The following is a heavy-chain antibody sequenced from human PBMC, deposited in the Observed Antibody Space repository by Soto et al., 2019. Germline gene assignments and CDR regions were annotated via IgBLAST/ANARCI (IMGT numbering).Heavy chain of an antibody. J-gene: IGHJ4*02. CDR2: ISSSSSTI. CDR1: GFTFSSYS. V-gene: IGHV3-48*02. Sequence: EVQLVESGGGLVQPGGSLRLSCAASGFTFSSYSMNWVRQAPGKGLEWVSYISSSSSTIYYADSVKGRFTISRDNAKNSLYLQMNRLRDEDTAVYYCARDRGYYYDSSGQNYFDYWGQGTLVTVSS. CDR3: ARDRGYYYDSSGQNYFDY. D-gene: IGHD3-22*01.